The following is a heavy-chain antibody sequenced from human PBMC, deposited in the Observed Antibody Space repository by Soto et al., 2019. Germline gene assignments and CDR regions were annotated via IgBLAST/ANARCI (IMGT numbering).Heavy chain of an antibody. J-gene: IGHJ2*01. CDR3: ASTKYDSSAYYYRYFGL. Sequence: GASVKVSCKASEYTFRNYAISWVRQAPGQGLGWMGGIIAIYGTANYAQKLQGRVTITSDTSANTVYLELSSLRSEDTAVYYCASTKYDSSAYYYRYFGLWGRGTLVTVSS. V-gene: IGHV1-69*06. CDR1: EYTFRNYA. CDR2: IIAIYGTA. D-gene: IGHD3-22*01.